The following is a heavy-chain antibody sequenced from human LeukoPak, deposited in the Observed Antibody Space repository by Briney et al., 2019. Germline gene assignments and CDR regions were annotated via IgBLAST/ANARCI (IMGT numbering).Heavy chain of an antibody. CDR3: ARVTGIVGIFDY. J-gene: IGHJ4*02. CDR1: GGSISSSSYY. V-gene: IGHV4-39*07. CDR2: IYYSGST. D-gene: IGHD1-20*01. Sequence: SETLSLTCSVSGGSISSSSYYWGWIRQPPGKGLEWIGSIYYSGSTYYNTSLKSRVTISGDTSKNQFSLKLSSLTAADTAVYYCARVTGIVGIFDYWGQGTLVTVSS.